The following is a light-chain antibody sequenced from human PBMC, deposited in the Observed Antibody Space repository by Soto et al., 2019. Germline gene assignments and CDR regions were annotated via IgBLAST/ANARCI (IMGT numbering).Light chain of an antibody. CDR3: QQRSNWPRSWT. Sequence: EIVLTQSPATLSLSPGERATLSCRASQSVSSYLAWYQQKPDQAPRLLIYDASNRATGIPARFSGSGSGTDFTLTISSLEPEDFAVYYCQQRSNWPRSWTFGQGTKVEIK. CDR1: QSVSSY. CDR2: DAS. V-gene: IGKV3-11*01. J-gene: IGKJ1*01.